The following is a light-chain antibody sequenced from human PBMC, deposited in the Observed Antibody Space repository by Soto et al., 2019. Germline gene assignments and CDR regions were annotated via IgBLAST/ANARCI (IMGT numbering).Light chain of an antibody. CDR3: QQYGSSLPYT. Sequence: EIVLTQSPGTLSLSPGERATLSCRASQSVSRNYLAWYQQKHGQAPRLLTYGASTRATGIPDRFSGSGSGTDFTLTISRLEPEDFAVYYCQQYGSSLPYTFGQGTKLEI. J-gene: IGKJ2*01. CDR2: GAS. V-gene: IGKV3-20*01. CDR1: QSVSRNY.